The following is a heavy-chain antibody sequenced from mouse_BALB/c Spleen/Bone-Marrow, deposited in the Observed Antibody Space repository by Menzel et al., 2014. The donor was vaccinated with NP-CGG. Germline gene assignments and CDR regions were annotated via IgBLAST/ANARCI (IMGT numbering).Heavy chain of an antibody. CDR3: ARLDSFAY. CDR2: IDPANGNT. J-gene: IGHJ3*01. V-gene: IGHV14-3*02. CDR1: GFNIKDTY. Sequence: VQLQQSGAELVKPGASVKLSCTASGFNIKDTYMHWVKQRPEQGVEWIGRIDPANGNTKYDPKFQGKATITADTSSNTAYLQLSSLTSEDSAVYCCARLDSFAYWGQGTLVTVSA.